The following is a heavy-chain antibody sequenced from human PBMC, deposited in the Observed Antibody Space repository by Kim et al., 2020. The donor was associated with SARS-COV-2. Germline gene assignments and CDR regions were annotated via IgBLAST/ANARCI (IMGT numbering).Heavy chain of an antibody. Sequence: ASVKVSCQASGYTFTSYAMHWVRQAPGQRLEWMGWINAGNGNTKYSQKFQGRVTITRDTSASTAYMELSSLRSEDTAVYYCARDLSYYDILTGHQRYYYYGMDVWGQGTTVTVSS. D-gene: IGHD3-9*01. CDR1: GYTFTSYA. J-gene: IGHJ6*02. CDR3: ARDLSYYDILTGHQRYYYYGMDV. V-gene: IGHV1-3*01. CDR2: INAGNGNT.